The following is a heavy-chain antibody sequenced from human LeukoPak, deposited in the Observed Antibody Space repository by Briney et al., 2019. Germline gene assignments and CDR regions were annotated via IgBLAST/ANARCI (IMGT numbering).Heavy chain of an antibody. Sequence: PGGSLRLPCAASGFTFSSYGMHWVRQAPGKGLEWVSSISSSSYIYYADSVKGRFTISRDNAKNSLYLQMNSLRAEDTAVYYCARDRSGYYDSSGYSRYFDYWGQGTLVTVSS. V-gene: IGHV3-21*01. D-gene: IGHD3-22*01. CDR2: ISSSSYI. CDR3: ARDRSGYYDSSGYSRYFDY. J-gene: IGHJ4*02. CDR1: GFTFSSYG.